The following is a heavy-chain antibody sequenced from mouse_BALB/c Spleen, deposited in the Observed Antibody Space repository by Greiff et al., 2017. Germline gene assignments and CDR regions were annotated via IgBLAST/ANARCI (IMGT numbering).Heavy chain of an antibody. CDR1: SYTFTDYA. D-gene: IGHD1-2*01. J-gene: IGHJ4*01. CDR3: ARGGTTATGAMDY. V-gene: IGHV1-67*01. CDR2: ISTYYGDA. Sequence: QVQLQQSGPELVRPGVSVKISCKGSSYTFTDYAMHWVKQSHAKSLEWIGVISTYYGDASYNQKFKGKATMTVDKSSSTAYMELARLTSEDSAIYYCARGGTTATGAMDYWGQGTSVTVSS.